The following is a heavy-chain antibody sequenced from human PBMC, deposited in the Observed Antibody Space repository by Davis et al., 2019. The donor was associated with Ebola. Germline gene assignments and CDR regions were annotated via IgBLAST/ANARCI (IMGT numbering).Heavy chain of an antibody. D-gene: IGHD4-17*01. J-gene: IGHJ6*02. V-gene: IGHV3-48*02. CDR1: GFSFSNYA. Sequence: GGSLRLSCAVSGFSFSNYAMSWVRQAPGKGLEWVSYISSSSSTIYYADSVKGRFTISRDNAKNSLYLQMNSLRDEDTAVYYCARGYGDYAVYYYYGMDVWGQGTTVTVS. CDR3: ARGYGDYAVYYYYGMDV. CDR2: ISSSSSTI.